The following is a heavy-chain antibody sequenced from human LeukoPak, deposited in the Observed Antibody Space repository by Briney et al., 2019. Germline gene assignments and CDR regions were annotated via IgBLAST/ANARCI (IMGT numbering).Heavy chain of an antibody. CDR1: GFTFSSYE. Sequence: PGGSLRLSCAASGFTFSSYEMNWVRQAPGKGLEWVSYISSSGSTIYYADFVKGRFTISRDNAKNSLYLQMNSLRAEDTAVYYCAREDSDGYNLNYWGQGTLVTVSS. CDR3: AREDSDGYNLNY. CDR2: ISSSGSTI. V-gene: IGHV3-48*03. J-gene: IGHJ4*02. D-gene: IGHD5-24*01.